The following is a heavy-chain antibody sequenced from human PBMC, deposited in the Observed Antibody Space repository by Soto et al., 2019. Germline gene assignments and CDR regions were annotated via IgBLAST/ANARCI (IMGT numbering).Heavy chain of an antibody. CDR3: ARTTVTKSRDY. CDR2: LIDIGGRT. Sequence: EVQLLESGGGSVQPGGSLRLSCAASGFTFSAYAMSWVRQAPGKGLEYVSSLIDIGGRTYYAESVKGRFSISRDNSKNTLYLQMNSLRVEDTAVYYCARTTVTKSRDYWGQGTLVTVSS. J-gene: IGHJ4*02. D-gene: IGHD4-17*01. CDR1: GFTFSAYA. V-gene: IGHV3-23*01.